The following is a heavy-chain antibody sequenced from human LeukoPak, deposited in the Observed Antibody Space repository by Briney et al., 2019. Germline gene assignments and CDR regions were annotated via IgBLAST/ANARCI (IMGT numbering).Heavy chain of an antibody. D-gene: IGHD3-10*01. V-gene: IGHV4-34*01. CDR2: INHSGDT. CDR3: ARGSSYDSQRYDLGYFGP. Sequence: SETLSLTCAVYGGSFSGFYWTWFRQPPGKGLEWIGEINHSGDTNYNPSLKSRVTMSVDTSKNQFSMKLVLVTAADTAVYYCARGSSYDSQRYDLGYFGPWGQGTLVTVSS. CDR1: GGSFSGFY. J-gene: IGHJ5*02.